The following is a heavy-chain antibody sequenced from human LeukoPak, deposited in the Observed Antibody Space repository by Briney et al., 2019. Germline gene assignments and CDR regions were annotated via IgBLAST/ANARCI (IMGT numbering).Heavy chain of an antibody. CDR1: GGSISSSSYY. Sequence: SETLSLTCTVSGGSISSSSYYWGWIRQPPGKGLEWIGSIYYSGSTYYNPSLKSRVTISVETSKSQFSLKVSSVTAADTAIYYCARDRFDDSSGYYYHYSYYMDVWGKGTTVTVSS. CDR3: ARDRFDDSSGYYYHYSYYMDV. J-gene: IGHJ6*03. V-gene: IGHV4-39*07. CDR2: IYYSGST. D-gene: IGHD3-22*01.